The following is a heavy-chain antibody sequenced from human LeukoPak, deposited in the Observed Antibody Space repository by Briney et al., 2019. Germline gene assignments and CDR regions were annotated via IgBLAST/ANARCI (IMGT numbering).Heavy chain of an antibody. D-gene: IGHD7-27*01. CDR3: AKDGNWASVS. J-gene: IGHJ5*02. Sequence: GRTLRLSCVGSGFTFRVHWVRQVPGKGLEWLTFIRHDGNDQHYADSVRGRFTISRDNSKNTVYLQMNSLRPEDTALYYCAKDGNWASVSWGQGTLVTVSS. V-gene: IGHV3-30*02. CDR1: GFTFRV. CDR2: IRHDGNDQ.